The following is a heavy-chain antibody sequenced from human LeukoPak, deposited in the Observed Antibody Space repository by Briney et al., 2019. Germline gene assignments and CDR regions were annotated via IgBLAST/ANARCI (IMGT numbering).Heavy chain of an antibody. J-gene: IGHJ4*02. CDR2: ISSTSNTI. V-gene: IGHV3-48*02. D-gene: IGHD3-22*01. CDR1: GFTFSSYA. Sequence: GGSLRLSCAASGFTFSSYAMSWVRQAPGKGLEWVSYISSTSNTIYYADSVKGRFTISRDYAKSSLYLQMNSLRDEDTAVYYCAREGGYYYDSSGYYSRFDYWGQGTLVTVSS. CDR3: AREGGYYYDSSGYYSRFDY.